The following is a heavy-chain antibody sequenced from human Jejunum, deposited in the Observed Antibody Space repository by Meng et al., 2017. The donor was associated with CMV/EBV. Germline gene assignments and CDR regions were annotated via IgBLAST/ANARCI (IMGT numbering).Heavy chain of an antibody. Sequence: YTFSDHYIHWVRQAPGQGLEWLGWMNSNTGDPHYADKFRGRVTMTRDTATSTAYMDLSRLTSDDMAVYYCVREGQVVPATLPFDYWGQGTLVTVSS. CDR1: YTFSDHY. D-gene: IGHD2-2*01. V-gene: IGHV1-2*02. CDR3: VREGQVVPATLPFDY. CDR2: MNSNTGDP. J-gene: IGHJ4*02.